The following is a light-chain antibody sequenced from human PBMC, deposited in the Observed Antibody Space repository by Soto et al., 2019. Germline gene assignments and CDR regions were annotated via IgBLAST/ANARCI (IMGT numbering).Light chain of an antibody. J-gene: IGKJ1*01. CDR2: GAS. V-gene: IGKV3-15*01. Sequence: EIVMTQSPATLSVSPVERATLSCRASQSVSTNLAWYQQKPGQAPRLLIYGASTRATGFPARFSGSGSGTEFTLTISSLQSEDFAVYYCQQYNNWPRTFGQGTKVDIK. CDR3: QQYNNWPRT. CDR1: QSVSTN.